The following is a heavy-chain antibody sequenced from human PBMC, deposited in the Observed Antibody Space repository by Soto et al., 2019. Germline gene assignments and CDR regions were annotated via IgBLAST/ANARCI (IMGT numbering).Heavy chain of an antibody. CDR3: ARQGPLAAAGYYGMDC. J-gene: IGHJ6*02. D-gene: IGHD6-13*01. Sequence: GESLKISCKGSGYSFTSYWIGWVRQMPGKGLEWMGIIYPGDSDTRYSPSFQGQVTISADKSISTAYLQWSSLKASDTAMYYCARQGPLAAAGYYGMDCWGQGTTVTVAS. CDR2: IYPGDSDT. CDR1: GYSFTSYW. V-gene: IGHV5-51*01.